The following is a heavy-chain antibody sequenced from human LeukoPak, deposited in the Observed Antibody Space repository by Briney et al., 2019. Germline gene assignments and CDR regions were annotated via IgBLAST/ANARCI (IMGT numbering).Heavy chain of an antibody. V-gene: IGHV4-59*08. D-gene: IGHD2-15*01. J-gene: IGHJ6*03. CDR2: IYDSGST. CDR3: ARHNRRYCSGGRCYLYYYYYYYMDV. CDR1: GGSISSYY. Sequence: PSETLSLTCTVSGGSISSYYWSWIRQPPGKGLEWIGYIYDSGSTNYNPSLKSRVTISVDTSKNQFSLKLSSVTAADTAVYYCARHNRRYCSGGRCYLYYYYYYYMDVWGIGTTVTVSS.